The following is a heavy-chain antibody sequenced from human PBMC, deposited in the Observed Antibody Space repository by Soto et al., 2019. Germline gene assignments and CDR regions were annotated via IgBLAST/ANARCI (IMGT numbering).Heavy chain of an antibody. CDR3: ARSKNCSSWYVVYYFDY. Sequence: QVQLVQSGAEVKKPGASVKVSCKASGYTFTGYYMHWVRQAPGQGLEWMGWINPNSGGTNYAQKFQGWVTMTRDTSISTAYMERSRLRPDDTAVYYCARSKNCSSWYVVYYFDYWGQGTLVTVSS. V-gene: IGHV1-2*04. CDR2: INPNSGGT. D-gene: IGHD6-13*01. J-gene: IGHJ4*02. CDR1: GYTFTGYY.